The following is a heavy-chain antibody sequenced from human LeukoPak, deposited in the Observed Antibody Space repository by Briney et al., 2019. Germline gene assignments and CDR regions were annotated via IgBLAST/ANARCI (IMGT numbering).Heavy chain of an antibody. CDR1: GGSISSYC. Sequence: SETLSLTCTVSGGSISSYCWSWIRQPPGKGLEWIGYIYYSGSTNYNPSLKSRVTISVDTSTNQFSLKLSSVTAADTAVYFCARGGRLLGKFDYWGQGTLVTVSS. CDR3: ARGGRLLGKFDY. D-gene: IGHD3-22*01. CDR2: IYYSGST. J-gene: IGHJ4*02. V-gene: IGHV4-59*01.